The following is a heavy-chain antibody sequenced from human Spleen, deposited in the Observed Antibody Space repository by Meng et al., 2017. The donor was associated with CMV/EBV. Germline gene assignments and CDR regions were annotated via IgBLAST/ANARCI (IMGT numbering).Heavy chain of an antibody. D-gene: IGHD2-2*01. J-gene: IGHJ4*02. Sequence: GGSLRLSCAASAFTFSSYAMHWVRQAPGKGLEWVSVIYTAATRTYYADSVKGRFTISRDNSKNTLYLQMNSLRAEDTAVYYCALTEYQYYFDYWGQGTLVTVSS. V-gene: IGHV3-NL1*01. CDR3: ALTEYQYYFDY. CDR1: AFTFSSYA. CDR2: IYTAATRT.